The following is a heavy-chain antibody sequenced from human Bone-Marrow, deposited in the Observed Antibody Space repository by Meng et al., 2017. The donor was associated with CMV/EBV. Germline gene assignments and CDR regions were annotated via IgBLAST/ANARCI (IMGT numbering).Heavy chain of an antibody. V-gene: IGHV3-9*01. CDR1: GFTFDDYA. J-gene: IGHJ4*02. Sequence: SLKISCAASGFTFDDYAMHWVRQAPGKGLEWVSGISWNSNTILYANSVKGRFTMSRDNRKNSLYLQMNSLRAEDTALYYCVKGNLGELYFDYWGQGTLVTVSS. D-gene: IGHD3-16*01. CDR2: ISWNSNTI. CDR3: VKGNLGELYFDY.